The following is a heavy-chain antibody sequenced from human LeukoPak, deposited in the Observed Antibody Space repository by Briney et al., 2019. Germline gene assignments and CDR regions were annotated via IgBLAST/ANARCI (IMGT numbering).Heavy chain of an antibody. V-gene: IGHV1-46*04. Sequence: ASVNVSCKASGYTFTSSHIHWVRQAPGQGLEYMGMVNPSNGDTYYAQKLQGRVTMTRDTSTSTVYMDLSSLRLEDTAVYYCAREPFSGSCHFDYWGQGTLVTVSS. CDR3: AREPFSGSCHFDY. CDR2: VNPSNGDT. J-gene: IGHJ4*02. D-gene: IGHD1-26*01. CDR1: GYTFTSSH.